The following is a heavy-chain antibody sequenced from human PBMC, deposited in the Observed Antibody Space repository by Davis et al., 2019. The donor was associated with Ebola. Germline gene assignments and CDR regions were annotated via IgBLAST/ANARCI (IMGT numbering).Heavy chain of an antibody. CDR1: GYTFTSYD. CDR2: MNPNSGNT. V-gene: IGHV1-8*01. J-gene: IGHJ6*02. CDR3: ARGFYEWELEPQPYYYYYYGMDV. Sequence: ASVKVSCKASGYTFTSYDINWVRQATRQGLEWMGWMNPNSGNTGYAQKFQGSVTMTRNTSISTAYMELSSLRSEDTAVYYCARGFYEWELEPQPYYYYYYGMDVWGQGTTVTVSS. D-gene: IGHD1-26*01.